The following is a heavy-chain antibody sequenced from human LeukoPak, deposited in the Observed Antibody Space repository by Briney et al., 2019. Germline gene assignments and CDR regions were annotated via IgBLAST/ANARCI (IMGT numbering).Heavy chain of an antibody. Sequence: PSETLSLTCTVSGGSISSYYWSWIRQPPGKGLEWIGYIYHSGSTNYNPSLKSRATISVDTSKNQFSLKLSSVTAADTAVYYCARGMAAGYCSSTSCYFRGYYYYYMDVWGKGTTVTISS. CDR1: GGSISSYY. CDR3: ARGMAAGYCSSTSCYFRGYYYYYMDV. D-gene: IGHD2-2*01. J-gene: IGHJ6*03. V-gene: IGHV4-59*12. CDR2: IYHSGST.